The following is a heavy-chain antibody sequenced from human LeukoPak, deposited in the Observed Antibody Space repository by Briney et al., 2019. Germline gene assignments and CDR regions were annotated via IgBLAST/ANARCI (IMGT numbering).Heavy chain of an antibody. Sequence: PSETLSLTCTVSGGSISSGFYYWSWIRQPAGKGLEWIGRIYTSGSPNYNPSLKSRVTISLDTSRNQFSLKLSSVTAADTAVYYCARRQDGHDYWGQGTLVTVSS. CDR1: GGSISSGFYY. V-gene: IGHV4-61*02. J-gene: IGHJ4*02. CDR3: ARRQDGHDY. CDR2: IYTSGSP.